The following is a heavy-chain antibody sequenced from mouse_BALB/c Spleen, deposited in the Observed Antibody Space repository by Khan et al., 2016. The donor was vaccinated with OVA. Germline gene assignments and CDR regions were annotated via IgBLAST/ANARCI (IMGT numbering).Heavy chain of an antibody. D-gene: IGHD1-1*01. Sequence: QVQLLQSGAELVKAGASVKMSCKASGYTFTSYWMHWVQQRLGQGLEWFAETNPTYGRTYYNEKFKSKATLTVDKSSSLAYMLLSGPTSEDSAVYDWARIKKKVATYFDYWGQGTTLTVSS. CDR3: ARIKKKVATYFDY. J-gene: IGHJ2*01. CDR1: GYTFTSYW. CDR2: TNPTYGRT. V-gene: IGHV1S81*02.